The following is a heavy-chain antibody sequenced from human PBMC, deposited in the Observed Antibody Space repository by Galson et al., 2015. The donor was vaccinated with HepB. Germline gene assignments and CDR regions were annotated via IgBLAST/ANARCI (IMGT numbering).Heavy chain of an antibody. Sequence: SVKVSCKASGYTFTSYYMHWVRQAPGQGLEWMGIINPSGGSTSYAQKFQGRVTMTRDTSTSTVYMELSSLRSEDTAVYYCARDFGEQQLVAYYFDYWGQGTLVTVSS. CDR1: GYTFTSYY. CDR2: INPSGGST. D-gene: IGHD6-13*01. V-gene: IGHV1-46*01. CDR3: ARDFGEQQLVAYYFDY. J-gene: IGHJ4*02.